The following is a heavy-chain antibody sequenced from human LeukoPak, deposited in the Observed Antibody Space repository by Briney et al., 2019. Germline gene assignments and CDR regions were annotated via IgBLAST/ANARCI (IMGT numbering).Heavy chain of an antibody. CDR2: ISDSGGST. D-gene: IGHD3-22*01. V-gene: IGHV3-23*01. J-gene: IGHJ4*02. CDR3: AKRGVVIRVILVGFHKEAYYFDS. CDR1: GITLSNYG. Sequence: QPGGSLRLSCAVSGITLSNYGMSWVRQAPGKGLEWVAGISDSGGSTKYADSVKGRFTISRDNSKNTLYLQMNCLRAEDTAVYFCAKRGVVIRVILVGFHKEAYYFDSWGQGALVTVSS.